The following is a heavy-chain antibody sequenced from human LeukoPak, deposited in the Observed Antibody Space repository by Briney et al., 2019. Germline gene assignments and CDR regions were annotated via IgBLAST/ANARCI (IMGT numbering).Heavy chain of an antibody. CDR3: ARQQLPDY. D-gene: IGHD5-18*01. Sequence: SSETLPLTCTVSGGSISNYYWSWIRQPPGKGLEWIGYIYYSGTTNYNPSLKSRVTISVDTSKNQFSLKLNSVTAADTAVYYCARQQLPDYWGQGTLVTVSS. CDR2: IYYSGTT. CDR1: GGSISNYY. J-gene: IGHJ4*02. V-gene: IGHV4-59*01.